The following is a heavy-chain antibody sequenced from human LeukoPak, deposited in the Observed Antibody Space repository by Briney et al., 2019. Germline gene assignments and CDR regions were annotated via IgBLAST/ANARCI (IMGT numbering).Heavy chain of an antibody. Sequence: SETLSLTCTVSGGSISSSSYYWGWIRQPPGKGLEWIGSMYYSGSTYYIPSLKSRVTISVDTSKNQFSLKLSSVTAADTAVYYCARVPLSSSSGYFDYWGQGTLVTVSS. CDR2: MYYSGST. CDR1: GGSISSSSYY. D-gene: IGHD6-6*01. V-gene: IGHV4-39*07. CDR3: ARVPLSSSSGYFDY. J-gene: IGHJ4*02.